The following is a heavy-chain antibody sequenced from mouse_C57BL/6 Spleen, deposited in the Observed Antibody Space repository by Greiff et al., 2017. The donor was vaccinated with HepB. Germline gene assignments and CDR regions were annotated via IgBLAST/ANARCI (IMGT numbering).Heavy chain of an antibody. CDR2: FYPGSGSI. Sequence: QVQLQQSRAELGKPGASVKECCRASGYTFTEYTIHGVKRRSGQGLEWIGWFYPGSGSIKYNEKFKDKATLTADKSSSTVYMELSRLTSEDSAVYFYARHGRWLLDAHAMDYWGEGTSVIDSS. CDR1: GYTFTEYT. CDR3: ARHGRWLLDAHAMDY. J-gene: IGHJ4*01. D-gene: IGHD2-3*01. V-gene: IGHV1-62-2*01.